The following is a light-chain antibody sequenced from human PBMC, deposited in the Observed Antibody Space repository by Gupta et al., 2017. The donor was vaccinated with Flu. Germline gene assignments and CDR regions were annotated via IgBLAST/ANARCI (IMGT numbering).Light chain of an antibody. Sequence: IQMTQSPFSPSASVGASVTLICRASQSISSYLDWYKQKRGKAHKLLIYAASSLQRGVPARFSGSGYWTDFTLTISRLQPEDFATAYGKQTYSTPNGGFGKGTNMAIK. CDR1: QSISSY. CDR3: KQTYSTPNGG. CDR2: AAS. J-gene: IGKJ2*03. V-gene: IGKV1-39*01.